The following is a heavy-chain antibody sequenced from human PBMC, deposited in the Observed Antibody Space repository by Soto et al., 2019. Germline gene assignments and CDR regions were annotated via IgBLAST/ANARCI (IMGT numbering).Heavy chain of an antibody. CDR3: AREGEGGGNFDL. J-gene: IGHJ2*01. D-gene: IGHD2-15*01. CDR2: IYYSGST. V-gene: IGHV4-30-4*01. CDR1: GGSISSGDYY. Sequence: QVQLQESGPGLVKPSQTLSPTCTVSGGSISSGDYYWSWIRQPPGKGLEWIGYIYYSGSTYYNPSLKSRVTISGDTSKNQFSLKLSSVTAADTAVYYCAREGEGGGNFDLWGRGTLVTVSS.